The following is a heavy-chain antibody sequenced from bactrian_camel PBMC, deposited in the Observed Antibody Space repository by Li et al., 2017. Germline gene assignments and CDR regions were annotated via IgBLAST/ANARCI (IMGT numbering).Heavy chain of an antibody. CDR1: EHNYYN. V-gene: IGHV3S53*01. CDR3: AHGGRWRERRQDGDCAYAY. Sequence: VQLVESGGGSVQTGGSLTLSCVVSEHNYYNMAWFRQAPGKEREGVAGMHIRGWRYYADSVKGRFTISLDKAKNTTYLQMNNLKPEDTAMYYCAHGGRWRERRQDGDCAYAYLGQGTQVTVS. CDR2: MHIRGWR. D-gene: IGHD1*01. J-gene: IGHJ4*01.